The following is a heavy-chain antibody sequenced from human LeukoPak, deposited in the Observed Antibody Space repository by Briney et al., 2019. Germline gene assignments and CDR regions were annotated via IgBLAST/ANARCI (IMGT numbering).Heavy chain of an antibody. V-gene: IGHV1-69*05. D-gene: IGHD2-15*01. CDR3: AYCSGGSCSFPTEPDP. CDR1: GGTFSSYA. Sequence: SVKVSCKASGGTFSSYAISWVRQAPGQGPEWMGRIIPIFGTANYAQKFQGRVTITTDESTSTAYMELSSLRSEDTAVYYCAYCSGGSCSFPTEPDPWGQGTLVTVSS. CDR2: IIPIFGTA. J-gene: IGHJ5*02.